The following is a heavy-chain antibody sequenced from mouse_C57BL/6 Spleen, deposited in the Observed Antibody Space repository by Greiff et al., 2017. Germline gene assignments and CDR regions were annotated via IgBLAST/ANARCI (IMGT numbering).Heavy chain of an antibody. J-gene: IGHJ1*03. CDR3: ARDYYGSSYDWYFDV. D-gene: IGHD1-1*01. CDR2: IDPNSGGT. V-gene: IGHV1-72*01. CDR1: GYTFTSSW. Sequence: QVQLQQPGAELVKPGASVKLSCKASGYTFTSSWMHWVKQRPGRGLEWIGRIDPNSGGTKYNEKFKSKATLTVDKPSSTAYMQLSSLTSEDSAVYYCARDYYGSSYDWYFDVWGTGTTVTVSS.